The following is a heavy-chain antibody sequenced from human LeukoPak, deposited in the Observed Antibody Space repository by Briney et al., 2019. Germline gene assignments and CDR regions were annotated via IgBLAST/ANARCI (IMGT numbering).Heavy chain of an antibody. D-gene: IGHD3-22*01. CDR2: ISAYNGNT. J-gene: IGHJ4*02. V-gene: IGHV1-18*04. CDR3: AREMYYYDSSGYYALDY. Sequence: ASVKVSCEASGYTFTGYYMHWVRQAPGQGLEWMGWISAYNGNTNYAQKLQGRVTMTTDTSTSTAYMELRSLRSDDTAVYYCAREMYYYDSSGYYALDYWGQGTLVTVSS. CDR1: GYTFTGYY.